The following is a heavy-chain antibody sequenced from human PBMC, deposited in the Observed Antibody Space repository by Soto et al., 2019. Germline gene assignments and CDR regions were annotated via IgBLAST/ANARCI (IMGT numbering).Heavy chain of an antibody. Sequence: ASVKVSCKASGGTFSSYAISWVRQAPGQGLEWMGGIIPIFGTANYAQKFQGRVTITADESTSTAYMELSSLRSEDTAVYYCARSIVVVTKNWFDPWGQGTLVTVSS. D-gene: IGHD3-22*01. CDR2: IIPIFGTA. CDR3: ARSIVVVTKNWFDP. J-gene: IGHJ5*02. CDR1: GGTFSSYA. V-gene: IGHV1-69*13.